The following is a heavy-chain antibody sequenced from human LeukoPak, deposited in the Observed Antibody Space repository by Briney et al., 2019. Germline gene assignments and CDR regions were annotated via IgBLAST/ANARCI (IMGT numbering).Heavy chain of an antibody. CDR2: INSDGSWT. Sequence: QPGGSLRLSCAASGNYWMHWARKPPGKGLVWVSHINSDGSWTSYADSVKGRFTISKDNAKNTVYLQMNNLRAEDTAVYYCVSFYETYWGRGTLVTVSS. V-gene: IGHV3-74*01. CDR1: GNYW. CDR3: VSFYETY. J-gene: IGHJ4*02. D-gene: IGHD2-2*01.